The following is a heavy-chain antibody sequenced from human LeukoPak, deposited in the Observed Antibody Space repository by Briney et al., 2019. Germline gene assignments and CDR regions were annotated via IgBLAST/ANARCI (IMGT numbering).Heavy chain of an antibody. J-gene: IGHJ6*04. Sequence: PGGSLRLSCAASGFTFNSYTMNWVRQAPGKGLEWVSCVSKSSDYIYYADSVRGRFTMSRDNAKNLVYLEMNSLRAEDTGVYYCAREEDSRAIRTSDGLDVWGEGTTVTVSP. D-gene: IGHD3-22*01. CDR3: AREEDSRAIRTSDGLDV. V-gene: IGHV3-21*01. CDR1: GFTFNSYT. CDR2: VSKSSDYI.